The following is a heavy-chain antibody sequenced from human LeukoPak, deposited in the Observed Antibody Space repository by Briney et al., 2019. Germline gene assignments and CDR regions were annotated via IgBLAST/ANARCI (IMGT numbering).Heavy chain of an antibody. D-gene: IGHD3-22*01. CDR1: GYTFTSYD. Sequence: ASVKVSCKASGYTFTSYDINWVRQATGQGLEWMGWMNPNSGNTGYAQKFQGRVTMTRNTSISTAYMELSRLRSDDTAVYYCARDYYDSSPYYYYGMDVWGQGTTVTVSS. CDR3: ARDYYDSSPYYYYGMDV. V-gene: IGHV1-8*01. CDR2: MNPNSGNT. J-gene: IGHJ6*02.